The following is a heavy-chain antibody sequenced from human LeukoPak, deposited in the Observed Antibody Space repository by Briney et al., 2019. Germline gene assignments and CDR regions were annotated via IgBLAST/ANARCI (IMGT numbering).Heavy chain of an antibody. J-gene: IGHJ4*02. CDR1: GFTFSTYW. Sequence: GGSLRLSCAASGFTFSTYWMSWVRQAPGKGLEWVANINEDRGEEYYVDSVKGRFTISRDNARNSLYLQMNSLRAEDTAVYYCARDPDIGTTDYWGQGTLVTVSS. CDR2: INEDRGEE. CDR3: ARDPDIGTTDY. D-gene: IGHD1-7*01. V-gene: IGHV3-7*01.